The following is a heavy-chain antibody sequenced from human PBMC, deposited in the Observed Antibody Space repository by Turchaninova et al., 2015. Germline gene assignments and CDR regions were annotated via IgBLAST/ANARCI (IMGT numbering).Heavy chain of an antibody. D-gene: IGHD2-15*01. CDR2: IIPMFGTA. CDR1: GGTFSSYA. J-gene: IGHJ6*03. CDR3: ARDGRYCSGGSCSYYYMGV. Sequence: QVQLVQSGAEVKKPGSSVKVSCKASGGTFSSYAISWVRQAPGQGLEWMGGIIPMFGTANYAQKFQGRITITAEESTSTAYMERSSLRSEDTAVYYCARDGRYCSGGSCSYYYMGVWGKGTTVTVS. V-gene: IGHV1-69*12.